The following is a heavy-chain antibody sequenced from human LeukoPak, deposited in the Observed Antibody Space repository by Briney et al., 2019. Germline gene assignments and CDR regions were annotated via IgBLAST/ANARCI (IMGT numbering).Heavy chain of an antibody. V-gene: IGHV3-21*01. CDR1: GFTFSSYS. Sequence: PGGSLRLSCAASGFTFSSYSMNWVRQAPGKGLEWVSSISSSSSYIYYADSVEGRFTISRDNAKNSLYLQMNSLRAEDTAVYYCARERYYYDSSGFDYWGQGTLVTVSS. CDR3: ARERYYYDSSGFDY. D-gene: IGHD3-22*01. CDR2: ISSSSSYI. J-gene: IGHJ4*02.